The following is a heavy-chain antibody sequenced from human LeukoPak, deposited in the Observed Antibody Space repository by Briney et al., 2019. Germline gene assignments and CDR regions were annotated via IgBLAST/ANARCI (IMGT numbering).Heavy chain of an antibody. CDR1: GGSISSGGYS. J-gene: IGHJ4*02. CDR3: ARFAYCGGHCWYYFDY. V-gene: IGHV4-61*08. D-gene: IGHD2-21*02. CDR2: IYSSGST. Sequence: SETLSLTCAVSGGSISSGGYSWSWIRQPPGKGLEWIGYIYSSGSTNYNPSLKSRNTISVDTSKNQFSLKLSSVTAADTAVYYCARFAYCGGHCWYYFDYWGQGSLVTVSS.